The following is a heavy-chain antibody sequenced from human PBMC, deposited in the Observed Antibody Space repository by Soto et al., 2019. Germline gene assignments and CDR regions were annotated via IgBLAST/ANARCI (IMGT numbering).Heavy chain of an antibody. CDR3: AKDISRYQLVLITEGMDV. V-gene: IGHV3-9*01. J-gene: IGHJ6*02. CDR1: GFRFEDYG. Sequence: GGSLRLSCAASGFRFEDYGMHWVRQAPGKGLEWVSSISWNSRNIAYADSVKGRFTVSRDNAKNSLYLHMNSLRPEDTALYYCAKDISRYQLVLITEGMDVWGQGTTVTVSS. CDR2: ISWNSRNI. D-gene: IGHD3-10*01.